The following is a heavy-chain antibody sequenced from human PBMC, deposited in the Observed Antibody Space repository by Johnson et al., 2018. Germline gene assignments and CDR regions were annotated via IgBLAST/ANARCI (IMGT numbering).Heavy chain of an antibody. V-gene: IGHV3-30-3*01. CDR1: GFTFSSYA. CDR2: ISYDGSNK. Sequence: QLQESGGGVVQPXRSLXLSXAASGFTFSSYAMHWVRQAPGKGLEWVAVISYDGSNKYYADSVKGRFTISRDNSKNTLYLQMNSLRAEDTAVYYCARDHSNSYFYYYYMDVWGKGTTVTVSS. CDR3: ARDHSNSYFYYYYMDV. J-gene: IGHJ6*03. D-gene: IGHD4-11*01.